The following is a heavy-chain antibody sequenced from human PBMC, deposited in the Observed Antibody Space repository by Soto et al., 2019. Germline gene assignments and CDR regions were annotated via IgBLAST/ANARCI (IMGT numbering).Heavy chain of an antibody. V-gene: IGHV3-48*01. Sequence: PGGSLRLSCAASGFTFSGYSMNWVRQAPGMGLEWVSYISSSSSTIYYADSVKGRFTISRDNAKNSLYLQMNSLRAEDTAVYYCARDGGDSSSWYFAFDIWGQGTMVTVS. CDR3: ARDGGDSSSWYFAFDI. D-gene: IGHD6-13*01. CDR1: GFTFSGYS. J-gene: IGHJ3*02. CDR2: ISSSSSTI.